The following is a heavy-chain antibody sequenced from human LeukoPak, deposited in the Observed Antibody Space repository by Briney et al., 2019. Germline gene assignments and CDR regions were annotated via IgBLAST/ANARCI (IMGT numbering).Heavy chain of an antibody. J-gene: IGHJ4*02. CDR1: GGSFSGYC. CDR3: ARGRDYDYVWGSYRPFDY. Sequence: PSETLSLTCAVYGGSFSGYCWSWIRQPPGKGLEWIGEINHSGSTNYNPSLKSRVTISVDTSKNQFSLKLSSVTAADTAVYYCARGRDYDYVWGSYRPFDYWGQGTLVTVSS. D-gene: IGHD3-16*02. V-gene: IGHV4-34*01. CDR2: INHSGST.